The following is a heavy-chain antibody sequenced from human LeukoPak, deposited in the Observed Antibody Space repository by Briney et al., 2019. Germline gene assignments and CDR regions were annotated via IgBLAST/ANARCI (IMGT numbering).Heavy chain of an antibody. CDR1: GFTFNSFA. J-gene: IGHJ4*02. CDR3: ANESPFLDY. V-gene: IGHV3-23*01. CDR2: ISGSGGST. Sequence: PGGSLRLSCAASGFTFNSFAMSWVRQAPGKGLEWVSVISGSGGSTYYADSVKGRFTISRDNSKNTLYLQMNSLRVEDTAVYYCANESPFLDYWGQGTLVTVSS.